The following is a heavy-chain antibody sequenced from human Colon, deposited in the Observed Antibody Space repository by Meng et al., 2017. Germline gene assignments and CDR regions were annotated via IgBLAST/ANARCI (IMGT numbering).Heavy chain of an antibody. CDR3: ARHGGYYQDF. J-gene: IGHJ4*02. Sequence: VQLEAAGPGLGKPSETLSLACSVSGASVSVNSYWSWVRQPPGRGLEWIGQIDHRGSAYYRPSLNSRVTMSLDKSRNQFSLRLTSVTAADTAVYYCARHGGYYQDFWGQGTLVTVSS. V-gene: IGHV4-4*02. D-gene: IGHD4-23*01. CDR2: IDHRGSA. CDR1: GASVSVNSY.